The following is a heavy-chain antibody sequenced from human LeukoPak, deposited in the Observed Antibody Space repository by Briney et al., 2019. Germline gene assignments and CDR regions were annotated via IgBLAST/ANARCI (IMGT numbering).Heavy chain of an antibody. CDR1: GFTFSGSA. Sequence: GGSLRLSCAASGFTFSGSAMHWVRQASGKGLEWVGRIRSKANSYATAYAASVKGRFTISRDDSKNTAYLQMNSLKTEDTAVYYCTRTSSYGSGIVDYWGQGTLVTVSS. J-gene: IGHJ4*02. D-gene: IGHD3-10*01. V-gene: IGHV3-73*01. CDR2: IRSKANSYAT. CDR3: TRTSSYGSGIVDY.